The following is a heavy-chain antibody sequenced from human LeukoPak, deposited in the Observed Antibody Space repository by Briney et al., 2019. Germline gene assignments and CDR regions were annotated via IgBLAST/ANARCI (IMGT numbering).Heavy chain of an antibody. J-gene: IGHJ5*02. CDR3: ARITYDFWSGYYMPDDP. CDR1: GYTFTNYG. D-gene: IGHD3-3*01. CDR2: ISIYNGNT. Sequence: ASVKVSCKASGYTFTNYGTSWVRQAPGQGLEWMGWISIYNGNTDYAQKLLGRVTMTTDASTSTAYMELRSLRSDDTAVYYCARITYDFWSGYYMPDDPWGQGTLVTVSS. V-gene: IGHV1-18*01.